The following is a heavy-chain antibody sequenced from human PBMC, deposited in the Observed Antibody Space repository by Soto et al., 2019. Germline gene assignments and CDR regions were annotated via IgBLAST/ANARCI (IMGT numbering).Heavy chain of an antibody. D-gene: IGHD6-13*01. Sequence: QVQLVESGGGVVQPGRSLRLSCAASGFTFSSYGIHWVRQAPGKGLEWVAVISYDGSNKYYADSVKGRFTISRDNSKNTLYLQMNSLRAEDTAVYYCAKIMAAADDLFDYWGQGTLVTVSS. V-gene: IGHV3-30*18. CDR1: GFTFSSYG. CDR3: AKIMAAADDLFDY. J-gene: IGHJ4*02. CDR2: ISYDGSNK.